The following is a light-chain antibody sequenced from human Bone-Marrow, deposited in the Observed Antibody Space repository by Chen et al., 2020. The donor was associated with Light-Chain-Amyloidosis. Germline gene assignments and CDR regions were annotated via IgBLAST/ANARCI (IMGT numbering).Light chain of an antibody. CDR1: RRVTSSTDNKNY. CDR3: QQYYGAPFT. J-gene: IGKJ5*01. V-gene: IGKV4-1*01. CDR2: WAS. Sequence: IVMTQSPDSLAVSLGARATIICKSSRRVTSSTDNKNYLAWYQQKPGQPPRLLFSWASTRESGVPDRFSASGSGTDFTLTISSLQAEDVALYFCQQYYGAPFTFGQGTRLETK.